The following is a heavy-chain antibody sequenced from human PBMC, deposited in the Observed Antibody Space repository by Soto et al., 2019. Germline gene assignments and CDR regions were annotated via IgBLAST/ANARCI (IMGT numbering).Heavy chain of an antibody. V-gene: IGHV4-4*02. CDR2: IYHSGST. CDR3: ARIGWFGRSFDY. J-gene: IGHJ4*02. Sequence: SETLSLTCAVSSGSISSSNWWSWVRQPPGKGLEWIGEIYHSGSTNYNPSLKSRVTISVDKSKNQFSLKLSSVTAADTAVYYCARIGWFGRSFDYWGQGTLVTVSS. CDR1: SGSISSSNW. D-gene: IGHD3-10*01.